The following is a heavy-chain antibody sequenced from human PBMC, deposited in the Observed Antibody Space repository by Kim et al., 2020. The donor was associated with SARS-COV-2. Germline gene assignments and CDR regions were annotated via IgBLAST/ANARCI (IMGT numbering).Heavy chain of an antibody. J-gene: IGHJ4*02. D-gene: IGHD1-20*01. V-gene: IGHV3-23*01. CDR3: AKGHAGGGNINGYFDY. Sequence: KGRFNIARDNSKNTLYLQKNSLRVEDTAVFYCAKGHAGGGNINGYFDYWGQGTLVTVSS.